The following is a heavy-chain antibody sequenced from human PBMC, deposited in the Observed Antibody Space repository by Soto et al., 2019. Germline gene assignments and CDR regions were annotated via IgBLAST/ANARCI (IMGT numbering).Heavy chain of an antibody. J-gene: IGHJ5*02. CDR2: VSWNSGNI. CDR3: AKTRDLGNCGLPCPDNFPFDP. D-gene: IGHD2-21*01. V-gene: IGHV3-9*01. CDR1: GFTFDDYA. Sequence: EVQLVESGGGLVQPGRSLRLSCAASGFTFDDYAMHWVRQAPGKGLEWVSGVSWNSGNIAYAVSVKGRFTISRDNAKKSLYLQMNSLRPEDTALYYCAKTRDLGNCGLPCPDNFPFDPWGQGTLVTVSS.